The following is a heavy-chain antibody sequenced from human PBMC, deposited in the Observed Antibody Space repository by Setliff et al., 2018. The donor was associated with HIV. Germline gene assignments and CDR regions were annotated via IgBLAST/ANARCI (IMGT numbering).Heavy chain of an antibody. J-gene: IGHJ5*02. V-gene: IGHV1-18*01. Sequence: GASVKVSCKASGYTFISYGISWVRQAPGQGLEWMGWISPYNGHTNYAQKVQGRVTMTRDTFTSTAYMELRSLRADDTAVYYCARDAARRAAADTPVWFDHWGQGTLVTV. CDR1: GYTFISYG. CDR3: ARDAARRAAADTPVWFDH. D-gene: IGHD6-13*01. CDR2: ISPYNGHT.